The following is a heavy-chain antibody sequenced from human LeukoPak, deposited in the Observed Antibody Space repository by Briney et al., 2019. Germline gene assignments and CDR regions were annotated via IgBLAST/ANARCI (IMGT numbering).Heavy chain of an antibody. CDR3: ARYSGYSSGWPTNWFDP. D-gene: IGHD6-19*01. J-gene: IGHJ5*02. CDR2: ISAYNGNT. CDR1: GYTFTSYG. V-gene: IGHV1-18*01. Sequence: SVKVSCKASGYTFTSYGISWVRQAPGQGLEWMGWISAYNGNTNYAQKLQGRVTMTTDTSTSTAYMELRSLRSDDTAVYYCARYSGYSSGWPTNWFDPWGQGTLVTVSS.